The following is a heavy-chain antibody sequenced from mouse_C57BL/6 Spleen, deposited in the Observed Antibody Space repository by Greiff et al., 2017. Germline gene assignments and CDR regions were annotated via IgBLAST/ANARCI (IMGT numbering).Heavy chain of an antibody. D-gene: IGHD2-4*01. Sequence: VQLQQSGAELVRPGASVTLSCKASGYTFTDYEMHWVKQTPVPGLEWIGAIDPETGGTAYNQKFKGKAILTADKSSSTAYMELRSLTSEDSAVYYCTRGGLRPFDYWGQGTTLTVSS. J-gene: IGHJ2*01. V-gene: IGHV1-15*01. CDR2: IDPETGGT. CDR1: GYTFTDYE. CDR3: TRGGLRPFDY.